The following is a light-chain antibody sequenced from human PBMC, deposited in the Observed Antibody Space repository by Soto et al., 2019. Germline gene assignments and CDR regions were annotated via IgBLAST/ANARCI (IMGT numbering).Light chain of an antibody. Sequence: EIVLTQSPATLSLSPGERATLSCRASRSVSSFLAWYQQKPGQAPRLLIYDASNRATGIPARFSGSGSGTDFTLTISSLEPEAFAVYYCQQHGNSPRTFGQGTKVDIK. J-gene: IGKJ1*01. CDR3: QQHGNSPRT. CDR2: DAS. V-gene: IGKV3-11*01. CDR1: RSVSSF.